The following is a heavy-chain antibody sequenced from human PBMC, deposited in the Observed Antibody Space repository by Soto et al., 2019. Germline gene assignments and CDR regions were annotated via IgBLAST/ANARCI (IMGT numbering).Heavy chain of an antibody. CDR1: GFTFSSYA. D-gene: IGHD3-22*01. CDR2: ISGGGGTT. J-gene: IGHJ4*02. Sequence: EVQLLESGGGLVQPGGSLRLSCAAFGFTFSSYAMSWVRQAPGEGLEWVSVISGGGGTTYYADSVKGRFTISRDNSKNTLYLQMNSLRAEDTAVYYCGERSSGHYYDYWGQGTLVTVSS. V-gene: IGHV3-23*01. CDR3: GERSSGHYYDY.